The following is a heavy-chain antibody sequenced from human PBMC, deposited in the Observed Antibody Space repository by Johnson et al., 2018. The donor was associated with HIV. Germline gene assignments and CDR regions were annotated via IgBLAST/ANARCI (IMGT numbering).Heavy chain of an antibody. CDR1: GFSFNNYG. CDR2: IWYDGSNK. J-gene: IGHJ2*01. Sequence: QMQLVESGGGVVQPGRSMRLSCAASGFSFNNYGMHWVRQAPGKGLEWVAVIWYDGSNKFYLDSVKGRFTISRDNSKNTMYLQMTSLRAEDAAVYYCVKDVGDGFPSASFLWAR. D-gene: IGHD5-24*01. V-gene: IGHV3-33*06. CDR3: VKDVGDGFPSASFL.